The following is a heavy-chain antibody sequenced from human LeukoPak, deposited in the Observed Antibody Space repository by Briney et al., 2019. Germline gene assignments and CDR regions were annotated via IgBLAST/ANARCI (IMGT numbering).Heavy chain of an antibody. J-gene: IGHJ4*02. D-gene: IGHD3-22*01. CDR2: INPNSGGT. V-gene: IGHV1-2*02. CDR3: ARDDPYYYDSSGCYLDY. Sequence: ASVKVSCKASGYTFTGYYMHWVRQAPGQGLEWMGWINPNSGGTNYAQKFQGRVTMTRDMSTSTVYMELSSLRSEDTAVYYCARDDPYYYDSSGCYLDYWGQGTLVTVSS. CDR1: GYTFTGYY.